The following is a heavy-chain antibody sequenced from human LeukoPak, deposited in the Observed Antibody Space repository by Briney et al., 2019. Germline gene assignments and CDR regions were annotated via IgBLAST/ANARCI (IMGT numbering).Heavy chain of an antibody. J-gene: IGHJ3*02. V-gene: IGHV1-8*01. CDR3: ARVSSGWYVAFDI. CDR1: GYTFTSYG. CDR2: MNPNSGNT. D-gene: IGHD6-19*01. Sequence: ASVKVSCKASGYTFTSYGINWVRQATGQGLEWMGWMNPNSGNTGYAQKFQGRVTMTRNTSISTAYMELSSLRSEDTAVYYCARVSSGWYVAFDIWGQGTMVTVSS.